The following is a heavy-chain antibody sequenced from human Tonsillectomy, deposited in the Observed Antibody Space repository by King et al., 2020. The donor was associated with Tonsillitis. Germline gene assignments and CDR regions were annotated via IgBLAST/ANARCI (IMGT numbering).Heavy chain of an antibody. Sequence: VQLQESGPGLVKPSETLSLTCTVSGYSMTTGYYWGGIRQPPGKGLQWIGSIYHNGGPLYNPSLKSRVTMSVDASKNRFSLKLNSVTAADTAVYYCAREYSGSYFDHWGQGTLVTVSS. CDR3: AREYSGSYFDH. CDR2: IYHNGGP. J-gene: IGHJ4*02. V-gene: IGHV4-38-2*02. CDR1: GYSMTTGYY. D-gene: IGHD1-26*01.